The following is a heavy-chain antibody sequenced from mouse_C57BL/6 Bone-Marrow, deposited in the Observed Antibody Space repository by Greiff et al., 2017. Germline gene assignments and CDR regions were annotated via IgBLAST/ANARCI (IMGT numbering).Heavy chain of an antibody. D-gene: IGHD1-1*01. CDR1: GFTFSSYG. Sequence: EVMLVESGGDLVKPGGSLKLSCAASGFTFSSYGMSWVRQTPDKRLEWVATISSGGSYTYYPDSVKGRFTISRDNAKNTLYLQMSSLKAEDTAMYYCAKRRDSSGYWGQGTTLTVSS. CDR3: AKRRDSSGY. CDR2: ISSGGSYT. J-gene: IGHJ2*01. V-gene: IGHV5-6*01.